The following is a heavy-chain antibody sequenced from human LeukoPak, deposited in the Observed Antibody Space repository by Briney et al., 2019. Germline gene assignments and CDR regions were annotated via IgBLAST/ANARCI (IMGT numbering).Heavy chain of an antibody. Sequence: ASVKVSCKASGYTFTSYGISWVRQAPGQGLEWMGWISAYNGNTNYVQKLQGRVTMTTDTSTSTAYMELRSLRSDDTAVYYCARDLLIAGAGTSTPPRQIDYWGQGTLVTVSS. V-gene: IGHV1-18*01. CDR1: GYTFTSYG. CDR2: ISAYNGNT. D-gene: IGHD6-13*01. CDR3: ARDLLIAGAGTSTPPRQIDY. J-gene: IGHJ4*02.